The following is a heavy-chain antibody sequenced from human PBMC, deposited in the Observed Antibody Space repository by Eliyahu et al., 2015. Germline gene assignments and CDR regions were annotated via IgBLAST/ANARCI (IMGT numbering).Heavy chain of an antibody. J-gene: IGHJ4*02. CDR2: INHSGST. CDR1: GXSFSGYY. CDR3: ATPAVAGFSHFDY. V-gene: IGHV4-34*01. Sequence: QVQLQQWGAGLLKPSETLSXTCAVYGXSFSGYYWXWIRQPPGKGLEWIGEINHSGSTNYNPSLKSRVTISVDTSKNQFSLKLSSVTAADTAVYYCATPAVAGFSHFDYWGQGTLVTVSS. D-gene: IGHD6-19*01.